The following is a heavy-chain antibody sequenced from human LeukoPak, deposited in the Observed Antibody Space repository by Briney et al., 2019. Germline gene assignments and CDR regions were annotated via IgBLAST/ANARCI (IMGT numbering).Heavy chain of an antibody. CDR2: ISAYNGNT. J-gene: IGHJ4*02. D-gene: IGHD1-26*01. CDR1: RYTFTSYG. CDR3: ARDRGGSYEEAFDY. Sequence: GASVKVSCKASRYTFTSYGISSVRQAPGQGLEWMGWISAYNGNTNYAQKLQGRVTMTTDTSTSTAYMELRSLRSDDPGVYYCARDRGGSYEEAFDYWGERTLVTVSS. V-gene: IGHV1-18*01.